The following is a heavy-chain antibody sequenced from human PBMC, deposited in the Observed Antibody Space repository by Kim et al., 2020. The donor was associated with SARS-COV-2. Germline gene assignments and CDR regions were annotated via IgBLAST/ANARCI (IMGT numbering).Heavy chain of an antibody. CDR3: ARDRTSFXGXXDL. V-gene: IGHV3-33*01. D-gene: IGHD4-17*01. J-gene: IGHJ4*02. Sequence: GGSLRLSCTASGFTFDFYAMHWVRQAPGRGLEWLAVIWYDGNYKYYADSVKGRFTLSKDISKNTLDLQMNSLRPEDTAVYFCARDRTSFXGXXDLWGQGIXXXVSS. CDR2: IWYDGNYK. CDR1: GFTFDFYA.